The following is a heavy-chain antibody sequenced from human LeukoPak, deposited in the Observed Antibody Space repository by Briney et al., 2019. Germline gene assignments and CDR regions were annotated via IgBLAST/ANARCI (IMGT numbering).Heavy chain of an antibody. Sequence: PPETLPLTCTVSGGSISSSSYYWNWIRQPAGKGLEWIGRIYAGGRSNYNPSLRSRVTISVDTSKNQFSLRLSSVTATDTGVYYCASDHSGWLGLGYWGQGTLVSVSS. CDR2: IYAGGRS. D-gene: IGHD6-19*01. V-gene: IGHV4-61*02. CDR3: ASDHSGWLGLGY. CDR1: GGSISSSSYY. J-gene: IGHJ4*02.